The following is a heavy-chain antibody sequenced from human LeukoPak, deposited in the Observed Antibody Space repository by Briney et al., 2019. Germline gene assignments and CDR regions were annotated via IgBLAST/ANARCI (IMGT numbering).Heavy chain of an antibody. CDR1: GFTFSSYW. Sequence: GGPLRLSCAASGFTFSSYWMHWVRQAPGKGLVWVSRINSDGSSTSYADSVKGRFTISRDNAKNTLYLQMNSLRAEDTAVYYCARGYCSSTSCYASFDYWGQGTLVTVSS. CDR3: ARGYCSSTSCYASFDY. V-gene: IGHV3-74*01. J-gene: IGHJ4*02. D-gene: IGHD2-2*01. CDR2: INSDGSST.